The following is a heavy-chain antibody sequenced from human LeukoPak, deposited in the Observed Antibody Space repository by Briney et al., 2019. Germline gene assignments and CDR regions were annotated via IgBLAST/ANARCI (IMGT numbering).Heavy chain of an antibody. CDR1: GFTFSSYG. Sequence: PGGSLRLSCAASGFTFSSYGMHWVRQAPGKGLEWVAFIRYDGSNKYYADSVKGRFTISRDNSKNTLYLQMNSLRAEDTAVYYCAKDAYSSSFEGYFDYWGQGTLVTVSS. CDR2: IRYDGSNK. D-gene: IGHD6-6*01. V-gene: IGHV3-30*02. J-gene: IGHJ4*02. CDR3: AKDAYSSSFEGYFDY.